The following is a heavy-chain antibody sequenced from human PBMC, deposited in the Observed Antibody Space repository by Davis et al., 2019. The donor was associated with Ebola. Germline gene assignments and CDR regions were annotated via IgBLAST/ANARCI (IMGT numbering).Heavy chain of an antibody. D-gene: IGHD3-3*01. CDR3: ARAIFGGVSMDF. Sequence: GESLKISCAASGFIFRIYDMHWVRQVPGKGLEWVSSIGTAGATYYPGSVKGRFTISRENVKNSLYLQMNSLRAGDTAVYYCARAIFGGVSMDFWGQGTTVTVSS. V-gene: IGHV3-13*01. CDR1: GFIFRIYD. J-gene: IGHJ6*02. CDR2: IGTAGAT.